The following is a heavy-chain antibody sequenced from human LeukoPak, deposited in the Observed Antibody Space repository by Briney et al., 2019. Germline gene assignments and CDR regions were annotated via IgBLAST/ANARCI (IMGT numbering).Heavy chain of an antibody. D-gene: IGHD6-19*01. J-gene: IGHJ5*02. V-gene: IGHV3-23*01. CDR1: GFTFSSYA. CDR2: ISGSGGST. CDR3: APQRDSSGGVWFDP. Sequence: GGSLRLSCAASGFTFSSYAMSWVRQAPGKGLEWVSAISGSGGSTYYADSVKGRFTISRDNSKNTLYLQMNSLRAEDTAVYYCAPQRDSSGGVWFDPWGQGTLVTVSS.